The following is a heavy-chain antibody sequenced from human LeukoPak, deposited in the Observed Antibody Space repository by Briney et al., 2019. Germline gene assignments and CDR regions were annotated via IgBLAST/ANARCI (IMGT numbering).Heavy chain of an antibody. J-gene: IGHJ4*02. Sequence: GGSLRLSCEASGFTFNTYSMNWARQAPGKGLEWVSSIDSSGGYMFYADSVKGRFIISRDNAKDSLYLQMNSLRAEDTAVYYCARIFDDYSNYGGWYFDYWGQGTLVTVSS. CDR2: IDSSGGYM. V-gene: IGHV3-21*06. CDR3: ARIFDDYSNYGGWYFDY. CDR1: GFTFNTYS. D-gene: IGHD4-11*01.